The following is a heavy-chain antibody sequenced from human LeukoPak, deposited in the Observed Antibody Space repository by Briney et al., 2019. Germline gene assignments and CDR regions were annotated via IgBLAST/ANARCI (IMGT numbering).Heavy chain of an antibody. CDR2: IYSGGST. CDR1: GFTVSSNY. CDR3: ASFPSGRDDFWSGYSGAFDI. V-gene: IGHV3-53*01. Sequence: GGSLRLSCAASGFTVSSNYMSWVRQAPGKGLEWVSVIYSGGSTYYADSVKGRFTISRDNSKNTLYLQMNSLRAEDTAVYYCASFPSGRDDFWSGYSGAFDIWGQGTMVTVSS. D-gene: IGHD3-3*01. J-gene: IGHJ3*02.